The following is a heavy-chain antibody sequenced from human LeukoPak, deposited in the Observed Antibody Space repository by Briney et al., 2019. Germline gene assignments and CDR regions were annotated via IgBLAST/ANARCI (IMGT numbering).Heavy chain of an antibody. CDR1: GFTFSSYA. J-gene: IGHJ4*02. D-gene: IGHD2-2*01. CDR2: ISGSGGST. CDR3: ASLDHYQPFDY. V-gene: IGHV3-23*01. Sequence: SGGSLRLSCAASGFTFSSYAMSWVRQAPGKGLEWVSAISGSGGSTYYADSVKGRFTISRDNSKNSLYLQMNSLRAEDTAVYYCASLDHYQPFDYWGQGTLVTVSS.